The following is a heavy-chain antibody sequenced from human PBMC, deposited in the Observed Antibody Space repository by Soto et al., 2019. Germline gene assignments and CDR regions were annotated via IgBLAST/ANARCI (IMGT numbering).Heavy chain of an antibody. D-gene: IGHD1-26*01. Sequence: GGSLRLSCAASGFTFSSYAMHWVRQAPGKGLEWVAVISYDGSNKYYADSVKGRFTISRDNSKNTLYLQMNSLRAEDTAVYYCARDSLVLGADLDYCDYWGQGTLVTVSS. V-gene: IGHV3-30-3*01. CDR3: ARDSLVLGADLDYCDY. CDR2: ISYDGSNK. CDR1: GFTFSSYA. J-gene: IGHJ4*02.